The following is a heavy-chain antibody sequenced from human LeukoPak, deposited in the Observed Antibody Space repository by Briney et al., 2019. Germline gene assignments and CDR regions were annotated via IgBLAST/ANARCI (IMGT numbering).Heavy chain of an antibody. CDR3: ARAPFYLHSSGWD. V-gene: IGHV1-69*04. CDR1: GGTSSSYA. CDR2: IIPILGLV. D-gene: IGHD3-22*01. Sequence: SVKVSCKASGGTSSSYAISCVRQAPGQGLEWMGRIIPILGLVKYAQKFQGRVTITADTSTTTAYMELSSLRSEDTAVYYCARAPFYLHSSGWDWGQGTLVTVSS. J-gene: IGHJ4*02.